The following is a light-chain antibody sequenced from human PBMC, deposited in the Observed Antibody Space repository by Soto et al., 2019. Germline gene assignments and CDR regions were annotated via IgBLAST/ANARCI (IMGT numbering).Light chain of an antibody. V-gene: IGLV2-14*01. CDR1: SSDVGGYKY. J-gene: IGLJ3*02. CDR2: EVS. CDR3: SSYTSSNTVV. Sequence: VLTQPASVSGSPGQSITISCTGTSSDVGGYKYVSWYQQHPGKAPKLMIYEVSNRPSGVSNRFSGSKSGNTASLTISGLQAEDEADYYCSSYTSSNTVVFGGGTKVTVL.